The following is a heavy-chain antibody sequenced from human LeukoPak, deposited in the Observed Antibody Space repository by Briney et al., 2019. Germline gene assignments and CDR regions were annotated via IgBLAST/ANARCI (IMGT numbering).Heavy chain of an antibody. D-gene: IGHD3-9*01. CDR2: ISAYNGNT. V-gene: IGHV1-18*01. CDR3: ARERSLDYDILTGYPRPHAFDI. CDR1: GYTFTSYG. Sequence: ASVKVSCKASGYTFTSYGISWVRQAPGQGLEWMGWISAYNGNTNYAQKLQGRVTMTTDTSTSTAYMELRSLRSDDTAVYYCARERSLDYDILTGYPRPHAFDIWGQGTMVTVSS. J-gene: IGHJ3*02.